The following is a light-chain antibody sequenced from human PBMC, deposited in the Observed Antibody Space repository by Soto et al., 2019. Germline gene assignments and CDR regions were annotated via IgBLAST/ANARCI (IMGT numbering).Light chain of an antibody. Sequence: QSVLTQPPSASGTPGQRVTISCSASSGSLSVDWYQHLPGTAPKLLIYSNYQRPSGVPDRFSGSKSGTSASLVISGLQSEDDAAYYCAGRDDNLSGLYVFGTGTKVTVL. J-gene: IGLJ1*01. CDR1: SGSLS. CDR2: SNY. CDR3: AGRDDNLSGLYV. V-gene: IGLV1-44*01.